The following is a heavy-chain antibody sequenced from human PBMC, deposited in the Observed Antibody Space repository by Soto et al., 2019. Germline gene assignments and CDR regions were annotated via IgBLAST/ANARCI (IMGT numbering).Heavy chain of an antibody. V-gene: IGHV1-69*13. D-gene: IGHD2-21*02. Sequence: SVKVSCKASGGTFNKFAFSWVRQAPGQGFEWMGGIIPVFRSANYAQRFRGRITITADEYTSTVYLYLNDLRSDDTAVYYCARRYCASDNCPLFYYFVDLWGLGTTVTVSS. CDR3: ARRYCASDNCPLFYYFVDL. CDR2: IIPVFRSA. J-gene: IGHJ6*02. CDR1: GGTFNKFA.